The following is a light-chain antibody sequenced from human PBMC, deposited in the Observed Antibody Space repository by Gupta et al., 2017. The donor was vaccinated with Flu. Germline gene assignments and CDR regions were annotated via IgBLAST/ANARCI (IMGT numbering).Light chain of an antibody. V-gene: IGKV1-39*01. CDR3: QQCNDEPVT. Sequence: DIQMTQSPSSLSASAGDRVTITCRATQRIRTYLTWYQQKPGKAPKVLIYAASSLRGGFPSRFSGSGSGTDFSLTISRLQPEDFATYYCQQCNDEPVTFGQGTKMAI. J-gene: IGKJ2*01. CDR2: AAS. CDR1: QRIRTY.